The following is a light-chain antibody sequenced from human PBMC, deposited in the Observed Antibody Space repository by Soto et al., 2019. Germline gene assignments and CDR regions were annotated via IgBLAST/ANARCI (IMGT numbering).Light chain of an antibody. CDR2: KAS. V-gene: IGKV1-5*03. Sequence: DVQMTQSPSSLSASVGDSLTLTCRASQTVTSYLNWYQQKPGKAPKLLIYKASTLKSGVPSRFSGSGSGTEFTLTISSLQPDDFATYYRQHYNSYSEAFGQGTTGDIK. CDR1: QTVTSY. CDR3: QHYNSYSEA. J-gene: IGKJ1*01.